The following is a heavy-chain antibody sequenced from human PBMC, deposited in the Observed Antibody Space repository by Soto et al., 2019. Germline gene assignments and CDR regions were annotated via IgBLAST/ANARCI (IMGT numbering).Heavy chain of an antibody. D-gene: IGHD1-26*01. CDR2: IYYSGST. Sequence: QVQLQESGPGLVKPSETLSLTCTVSGGSISSYYWSWIRQPPGKGLEWIGYIYYSGSTNYNPSLKSRVTISVDTSKNQFSLKRSSVTAADTAVYYCARHYSWSYYRFDYWGQGTLVTVSS. CDR3: ARHYSWSYYRFDY. V-gene: IGHV4-59*08. CDR1: GGSISSYY. J-gene: IGHJ4*02.